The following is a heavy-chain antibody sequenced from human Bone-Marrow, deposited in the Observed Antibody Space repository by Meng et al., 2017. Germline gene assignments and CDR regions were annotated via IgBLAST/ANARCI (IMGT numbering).Heavy chain of an antibody. CDR3: ARGSYPRA. CDR1: GFTFSSYA. Sequence: GESLKISCAASGFTFSSYAMSWVRQAPGKGLEWVSSIGSGGHLFYADSVKGRFTVSRDDAKNSLYLEMNSLRAEDTAIYYCARGSYPRAWGQGTLVTVSS. CDR2: IGSGGHL. V-gene: IGHV3-21*01. D-gene: IGHD2-21*01. J-gene: IGHJ5*02.